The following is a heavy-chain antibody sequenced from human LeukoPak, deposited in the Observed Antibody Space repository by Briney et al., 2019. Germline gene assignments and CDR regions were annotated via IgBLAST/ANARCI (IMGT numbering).Heavy chain of an antibody. D-gene: IGHD6-19*01. CDR2: ISAYNGNT. V-gene: IGHV1-18*01. CDR3: VWTSNSGWYRTLDY. J-gene: IGHJ4*02. Sequence: GASVKVSCKASGYTFTSYGISWVRQAPGQGLEWMGWISAYNGNTNYAQKLQGRVTMTTDTSTSTAYMELRSLRSDDTAVYYCVWTSNSGWYRTLDYWGQGTLVTVSS. CDR1: GYTFTSYG.